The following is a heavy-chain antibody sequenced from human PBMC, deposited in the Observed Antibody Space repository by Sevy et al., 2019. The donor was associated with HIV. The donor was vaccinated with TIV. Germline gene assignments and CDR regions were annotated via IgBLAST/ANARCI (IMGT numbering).Heavy chain of an antibody. CDR2: LSFGCGEI. Sequence: GGYLRLSCAASGFTFSKYSMSWVRQPPGKGLEWVSTLSFGCGEINYADSVKGRFTISRDNSKSSVYLQMNNLRPEVMAVYYGAREGCTKPHDYWGQGTLVTVSS. V-gene: IGHV3-23*01. CDR3: AREGCTKPHDY. J-gene: IGHJ4*02. CDR1: GFTFSKYS. D-gene: IGHD2-8*01.